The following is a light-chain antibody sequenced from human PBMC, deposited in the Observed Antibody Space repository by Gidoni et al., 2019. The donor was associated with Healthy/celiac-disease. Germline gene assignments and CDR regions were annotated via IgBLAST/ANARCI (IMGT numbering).Light chain of an antibody. CDR3: QPYGSSPT. J-gene: IGKJ4*01. V-gene: IGKV3-20*01. Sequence: ESVLTQSTGTLSLSPGERATLSCRASQSVSSSYLAWYQQKPGQAPRLLIYGASSRATGLPDMFSGSGSGTDFTLPISRLEPEDFAVYYCQPYGSSPTFGGGTKVEIK. CDR2: GAS. CDR1: QSVSSSY.